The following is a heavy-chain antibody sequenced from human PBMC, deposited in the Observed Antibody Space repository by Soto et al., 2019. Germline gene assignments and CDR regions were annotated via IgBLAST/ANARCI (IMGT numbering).Heavy chain of an antibody. J-gene: IGHJ3*02. V-gene: IGHV5-51*01. CDR2: IYPGDSDT. CDR3: ARPKIAVAGIIGAFDI. Sequence: GESLKISCKGSGYTFTSYWIAWVRQMPGKGLEWMGIIYPGDSDTRYSPSFQGQVTISADKSISTAYLQWSSLKASDTAMYYCARPKIAVAGIIGAFDIWGQGTMVTVSS. CDR1: GYTFTSYW. D-gene: IGHD6-19*01.